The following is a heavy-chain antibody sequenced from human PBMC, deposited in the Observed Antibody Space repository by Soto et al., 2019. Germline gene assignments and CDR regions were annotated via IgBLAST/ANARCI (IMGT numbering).Heavy chain of an antibody. Sequence: GWSLRLSCAASGFTFSDYYMTWIRQPPGKGLEWVSYISDSATTTHYADSVKGRFTISRDNANKSLYLHMNSLRAEDTAVYYYARDTALIASCLPHPCGQGTLITSPQ. J-gene: IGHJ5*02. CDR1: GFTFSDYY. CDR3: ARDTALIASCLPHP. CDR2: ISDSATTT. V-gene: IGHV3-11*01. D-gene: IGHD2-21*01.